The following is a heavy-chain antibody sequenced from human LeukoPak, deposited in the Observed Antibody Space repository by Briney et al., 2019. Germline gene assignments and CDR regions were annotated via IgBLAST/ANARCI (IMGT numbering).Heavy chain of an antibody. CDR2: IWYDGIYK. V-gene: IGHV3-33*01. CDR3: ARDHLKPGAPDHYYGMDV. Sequence: GRSLRLSCAASGFTFSTYGLHLVRQAPGKGLEWVAVIWYDGIYKYYADSVKGRFTISRDDSKSTLYLQMNSLRAEDTAVYYCARDHLKPGAPDHYYGMDVWGQGTTVTVSS. D-gene: IGHD4/OR15-4a*01. J-gene: IGHJ6*02. CDR1: GFTFSTYG.